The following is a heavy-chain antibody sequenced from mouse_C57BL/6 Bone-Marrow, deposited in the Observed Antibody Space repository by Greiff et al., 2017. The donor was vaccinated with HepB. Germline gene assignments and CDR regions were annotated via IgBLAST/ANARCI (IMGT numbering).Heavy chain of an antibody. CDR3: ARDRLDYGSSYYFDY. D-gene: IGHD1-1*01. CDR1: GYSITSGYY. Sequence: EVKVEESGPGLVKPSQSLSLTCSVTGYSITSGYYWYWIRQFPGNKLEWMGYISYDGSNNYNPTLKNRISITRDTSKNQFFLKLNSVTTEDTATYYCARDRLDYGSSYYFDYWGQGTTLTVSS. J-gene: IGHJ2*01. CDR2: ISYDGSN. V-gene: IGHV3-6*01.